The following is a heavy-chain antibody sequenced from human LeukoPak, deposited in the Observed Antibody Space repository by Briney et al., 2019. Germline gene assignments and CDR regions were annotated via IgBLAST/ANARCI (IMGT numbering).Heavy chain of an antibody. CDR1: GYTFTSYD. CDR2: MNPNSGNT. D-gene: IGHD1-26*01. V-gene: IGHV1-8*01. J-gene: IGHJ4*02. Sequence: ASVKVSCKASGYTFTSYDINWVRQATGQGLEWMGWMNPNSGNTGYAQKFQGRVTMTRNTSISTAYMELSSLRSEDTAVYYCAVMYSGSYDPSSNFDYWGQGTLVTVSS. CDR3: AVMYSGSYDPSSNFDY.